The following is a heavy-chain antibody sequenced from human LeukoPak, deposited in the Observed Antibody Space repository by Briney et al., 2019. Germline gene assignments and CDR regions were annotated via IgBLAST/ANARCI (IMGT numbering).Heavy chain of an antibody. V-gene: IGHV3-21*01. CDR1: GFTFSSFS. D-gene: IGHD3-10*02. CDR2: ISSGGDYK. Sequence: GGSLRLSCAASGFTFSSFSMNWVRQAPGKGLEWVSSISSGGDYKHYADSVKGRLTISRDNAKNSLFLQMNSLRAEDTAVYYCAELGVTMIGGVWGKGTTVTISS. J-gene: IGHJ6*04. CDR3: AELGVTMIGGV.